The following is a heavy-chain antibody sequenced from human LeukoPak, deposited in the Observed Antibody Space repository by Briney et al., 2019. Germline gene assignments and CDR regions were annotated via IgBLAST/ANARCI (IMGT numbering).Heavy chain of an antibody. CDR2: INHSGST. CDR1: GGSISSSTYY. J-gene: IGHJ4*02. D-gene: IGHD3-10*01. Sequence: SETLSLTCTVSGGSISSSTYYWGWVPRPPWKGLEWIGEINHSGSTNYNPSLKSRVTISVDTSKNQFSLKLSSVTAADTAVYYCARSLAGSYYLDYWGQGTLVTVSS. V-gene: IGHV4-39*07. CDR3: ARSLAGSYYLDY.